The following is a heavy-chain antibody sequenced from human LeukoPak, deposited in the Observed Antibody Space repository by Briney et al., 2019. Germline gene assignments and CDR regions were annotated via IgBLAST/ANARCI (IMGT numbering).Heavy chain of an antibody. J-gene: IGHJ4*02. CDR1: GFTVSSSY. Sequence: PGGSLRLSCAASGFTVSSSYMSWVRRAPGKGLEWVSIIYSGGSSYHADSVKGRFTISRDNAKNSLYLQMNSLRAEDTAVYYCARGVVYPTWSGPHWSDYWGQGTLVTVSS. V-gene: IGHV3-66*01. CDR3: ARGVVYPTWSGPHWSDY. D-gene: IGHD3-3*01. CDR2: IYSGGSS.